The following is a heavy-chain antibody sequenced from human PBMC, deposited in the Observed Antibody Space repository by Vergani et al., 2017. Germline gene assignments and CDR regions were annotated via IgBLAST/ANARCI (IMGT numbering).Heavy chain of an antibody. V-gene: IGHV3-66*02. CDR2: IKSDGRT. Sequence: VELLESGGGLAQPGGSLRVSCSASGFRVTTYYMSWVRQAPGKGLEWFSVIKSDGRTSYAESVRGRFTISRDTSRNAVYLQMNILRVEDTGVYYCTRSECSGTTCYGHYFDLWGHGILVTVSS. D-gene: IGHD2-15*01. CDR3: TRSECSGTTCYGHYFDL. J-gene: IGHJ4*01. CDR1: GFRVTTYY.